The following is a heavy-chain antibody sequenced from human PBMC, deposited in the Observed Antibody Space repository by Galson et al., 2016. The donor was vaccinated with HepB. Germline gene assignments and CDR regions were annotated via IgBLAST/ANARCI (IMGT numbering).Heavy chain of an antibody. J-gene: IGHJ5*02. D-gene: IGHD2-21*02. CDR1: GASITDYTW. CDR3: VKGGDYCLPS. V-gene: IGHV4-4*02. Sequence: ETLSLTCAVSGASITDYTWWHWVRQPPGKGLEWIGEIFHDGSSNFDPSLKSRVTISVDKSNNHFSLELRSVTAADTAVYYCVKGGDYCLPSWGQGTLVTVSS. CDR2: IFHDGSS.